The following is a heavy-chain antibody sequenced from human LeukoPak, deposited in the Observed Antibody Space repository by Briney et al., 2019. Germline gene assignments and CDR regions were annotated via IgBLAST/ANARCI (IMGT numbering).Heavy chain of an antibody. Sequence: GGSLRLSCAASGFTFSSYSMNWVRQAPGKGLEWVSSISSSSSYIYYADSVKGRFTISRDNAKNSLYLQMNSLRAEDTAVYYCARVASGFHDAFDIWGQGTMVTVSS. CDR1: GFTFSSYS. J-gene: IGHJ3*02. D-gene: IGHD3-10*01. CDR3: ARVASGFHDAFDI. CDR2: ISSSSSYI. V-gene: IGHV3-21*01.